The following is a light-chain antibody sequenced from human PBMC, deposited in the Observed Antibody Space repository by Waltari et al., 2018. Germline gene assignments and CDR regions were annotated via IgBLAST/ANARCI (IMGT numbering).Light chain of an antibody. Sequence: QSALTQPPSASGSPGQSVTISCPGTSRAGGSHNYVPWYHQHPGKAPKLIIFEVNKWPSGVPDRFSGSKSGNTASLTVSGLQTEDEADYYCASFVGSDNWVFGGGTKLTVL. CDR2: EVN. V-gene: IGLV2-8*01. J-gene: IGLJ3*02. CDR3: ASFVGSDNWV. CDR1: SRAGGSHNY.